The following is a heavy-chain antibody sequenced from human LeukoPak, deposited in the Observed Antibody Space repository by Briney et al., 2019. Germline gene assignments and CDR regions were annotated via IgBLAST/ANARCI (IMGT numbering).Heavy chain of an antibody. Sequence: GGPLRPSFVASGFALRNYGLNWVPQAPGKGREGVSYVSSGGNTVNYADSVRDRFTISTDNARNSLYLQLSSLRAEDTALYYCERGGAARPDIWGQGTMVVVSS. CDR2: VSSGGNTV. CDR1: GFALRNYG. J-gene: IGHJ3*02. V-gene: IGHV3-48*01. D-gene: IGHD6-6*01. CDR3: ERGGAARPDI.